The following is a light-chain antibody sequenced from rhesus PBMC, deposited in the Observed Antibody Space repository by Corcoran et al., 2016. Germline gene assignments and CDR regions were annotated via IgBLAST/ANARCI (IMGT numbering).Light chain of an antibody. J-gene: IGKJ4*01. CDR3: QTYSSSPPT. Sequence: QVILTQSPATLSLSPGERATLSCRASQSVSSYLAWYPQKPGQAPKLRIYGASSRATGIPDRFSGSGSGTEFTLTISSLGPEDFAVYYCQTYSSSPPTFGGGTKVELK. V-gene: IGKV3-53*02. CDR1: QSVSSY. CDR2: GAS.